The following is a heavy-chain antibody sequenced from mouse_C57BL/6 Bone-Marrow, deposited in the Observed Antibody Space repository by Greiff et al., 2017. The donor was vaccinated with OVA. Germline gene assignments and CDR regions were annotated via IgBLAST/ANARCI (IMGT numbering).Heavy chain of an antibody. CDR3: TRPTDYYSRSPFAY. Sequence: DVQLVESGEGLVKPGGSLKLSCAASGFTFSSYAMSWVRQTPEKRLEWVAYISSGGNYIYYADTVKGRFTISRDTARNTRYLQMSSLKSEDAAMYYCTRPTDYYSRSPFAYWGQGTLVTVSA. CDR1: GFTFSSYA. CDR2: ISSGGNYI. D-gene: IGHD1-1*01. J-gene: IGHJ3*01. V-gene: IGHV5-9-1*02.